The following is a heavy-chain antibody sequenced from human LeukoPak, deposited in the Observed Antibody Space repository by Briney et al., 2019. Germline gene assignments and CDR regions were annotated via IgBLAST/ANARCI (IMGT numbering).Heavy chain of an antibody. J-gene: IGHJ4*01. D-gene: IGHD3-10*01. Sequence: GGSLRLSCAPSGFTFSSYSMNWVRQAPGKGLEWVSSIRSSSSYIYYADSVKGRFTISIDYDKNLLYLQLNSMRIGDTSVYYCARDHGIPGSGSYRFDYWGHGTLVTVSS. V-gene: IGHV3-21*06. CDR2: IRSSSSYI. CDR1: GFTFSSYS. CDR3: ARDHGIPGSGSYRFDY.